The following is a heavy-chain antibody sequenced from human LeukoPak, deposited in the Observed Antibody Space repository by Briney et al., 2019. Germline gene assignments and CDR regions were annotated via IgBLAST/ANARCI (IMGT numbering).Heavy chain of an antibody. CDR1: GGSISSGGYY. CDR2: IYYSGST. CDR3: SRGGKHTGTIYYYGMDV. Sequence: SETLSLTCTVSGGSISSGGYYWSWIRQHPGKGLEWIGYIYYSGSTYYNPSLTSRVTISVDTSKNQFSLKLSSLTAADTAVDYYSRGGKHTGTIYYYGMDVWGQGTTVTVSS. D-gene: IGHD1-1*01. J-gene: IGHJ6*02. V-gene: IGHV4-31*03.